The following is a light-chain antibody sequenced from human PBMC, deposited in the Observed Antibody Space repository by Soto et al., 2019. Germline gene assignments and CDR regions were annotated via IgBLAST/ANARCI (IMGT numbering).Light chain of an antibody. V-gene: IGLV1-44*01. J-gene: IGLJ2*01. CDR1: SSNIGSNT. CDR2: SNN. CDR3: AAWDDSLNAVV. Sequence: QSVLTQPPSASGTPGQRVTIYCSGSSSNIGSNTVNWYQQLPGTAPKLLIYSNNQRPSGVPDRFSGSKSGTSASLAISGLQSEDEADYYCAAWDDSLNAVVFGGGTKVTVL.